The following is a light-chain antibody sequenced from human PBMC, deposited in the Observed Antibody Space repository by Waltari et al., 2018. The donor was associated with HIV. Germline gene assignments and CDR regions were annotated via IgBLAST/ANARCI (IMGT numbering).Light chain of an antibody. V-gene: IGLV7-43*01. CDR1: TGAVTTGFY. CDR2: GNS. Sequence: QTVVTQEPSLTVSPGGSVTLTCASSTGAVTTGFYPNWFQHKPGQPPRTLFYGNSRKHARTPPRFAGSLRGGKAALTLSGVQPEDEADYYCLLYYGADQLVFGGGTKLTVL. CDR3: LLYYGADQLV. J-gene: IGLJ2*01.